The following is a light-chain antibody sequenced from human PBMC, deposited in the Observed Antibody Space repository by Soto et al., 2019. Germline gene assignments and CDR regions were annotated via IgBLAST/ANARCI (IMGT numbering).Light chain of an antibody. Sequence: EIVLTQSPGSLSLSPGERGTLSCRASQSVDSSFFAWYQHKPDQAPRLLIYGASNRATGIPDRFSCSGSGTDFTLTISRLEPEDFAVYYCQQYVSSVTFGQGPKVEIK. CDR1: QSVDSSF. CDR3: QQYVSSVT. V-gene: IGKV3-20*01. J-gene: IGKJ1*01. CDR2: GAS.